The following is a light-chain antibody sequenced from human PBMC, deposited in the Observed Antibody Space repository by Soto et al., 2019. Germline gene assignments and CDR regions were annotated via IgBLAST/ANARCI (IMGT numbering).Light chain of an antibody. J-gene: IGLJ3*02. V-gene: IGLV1-36*01. CDR2: YDD. CDR1: SSNIGNNA. CDR3: AAWDDSLNGWV. Sequence: QPVLTQPPSVSEAPRQRVTISCSGSSSNIGNNAVNWYQQLPGKAPKLLIFYDDLLPSAFSDRFSGSKSGTSASLAISGLQSEDEADYYCAAWDDSLNGWVFGGGPMVTVL.